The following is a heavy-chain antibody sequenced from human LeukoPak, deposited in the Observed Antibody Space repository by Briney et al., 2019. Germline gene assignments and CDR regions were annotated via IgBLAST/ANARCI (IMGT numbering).Heavy chain of an antibody. CDR1: GFTFSSYE. CDR3: ARAVRGRNDFDY. J-gene: IGHJ4*02. D-gene: IGHD3-10*01. Sequence: GGSLRLSCAASGFTFSSYEMNWVRQAPGEGLEWLSYISYSGGTIYYADSVKGRFTISRDNAKNSLYLQMDSLRAEDTALYYCARAVRGRNDFDYWGQGTLVTVSS. V-gene: IGHV3-48*03. CDR2: ISYSGGTI.